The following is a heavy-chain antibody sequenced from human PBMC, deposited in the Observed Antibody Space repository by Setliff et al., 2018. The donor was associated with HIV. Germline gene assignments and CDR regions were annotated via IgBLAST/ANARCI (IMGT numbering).Heavy chain of an antibody. J-gene: IGHJ3*02. CDR3: TQSQHLQYQMAAFDI. CDR2: ISGSGGHT. V-gene: IGHV3-23*01. Sequence: GGSLRLSCAASGFTFSSYGMHWVRQAPGKGLERVSGISGSGGHTYYAESVKGRFTISRDKSKNTLYLQMNSLRAEDTAVYYCTQSQHLQYQMAAFDIWGQGTKVTVSS. D-gene: IGHD1-1*01. CDR1: GFTFSSYG.